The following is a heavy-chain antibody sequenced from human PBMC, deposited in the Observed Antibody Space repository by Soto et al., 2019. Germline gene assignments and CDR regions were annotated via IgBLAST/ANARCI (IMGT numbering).Heavy chain of an antibody. CDR1: GGSISSSSYY. V-gene: IGHV4-39*01. Sequence: LSLTCTVSGGSISSSSYYWGWIRQPPGKGLEWIGSIYYSGSTYYNPSLKSRVTISVDTSKNQFSLKLSSVTAADTAVYYCARRIAIFGVVTQLDYWGQGTLVTVSS. CDR2: IYYSGST. J-gene: IGHJ4*02. CDR3: ARRIAIFGVVTQLDY. D-gene: IGHD3-3*01.